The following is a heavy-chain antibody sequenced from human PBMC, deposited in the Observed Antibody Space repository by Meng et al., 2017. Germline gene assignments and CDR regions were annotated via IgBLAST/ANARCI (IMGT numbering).Heavy chain of an antibody. CDR2: INGGGGST. J-gene: IGHJ4*02. CDR1: GFTFNTYA. CDR3: ARKITVVTPTDY. Sequence: GGSLRLSCAASGFTFNTYAMSWVRQAPGKGLEWVLTINGGGGSTYYADSVKGRFTMSRDNSKNTLYLEMNSLRAEDTAVYYCARKITVVTPTDYWGQGTLVTVSS. D-gene: IGHD4-23*01. V-gene: IGHV3-23*01.